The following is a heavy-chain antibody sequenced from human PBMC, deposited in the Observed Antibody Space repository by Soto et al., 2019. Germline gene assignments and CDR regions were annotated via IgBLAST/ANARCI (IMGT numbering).Heavy chain of an antibody. Sequence: SPTLSLTCAISGDSVSSNSAAWNWIRQSPSRGLEWLGRTYYRSKWYNDYAVSVKSRITINPDTSKNQFSLQLNSVTPEDTAVYYCARQYCTNGVCPSPFDYWGQGTLVTVSS. CDR3: ARQYCTNGVCPSPFDY. D-gene: IGHD2-8*01. V-gene: IGHV6-1*01. CDR2: TYYRSKWYN. J-gene: IGHJ4*02. CDR1: GDSVSSNSAA.